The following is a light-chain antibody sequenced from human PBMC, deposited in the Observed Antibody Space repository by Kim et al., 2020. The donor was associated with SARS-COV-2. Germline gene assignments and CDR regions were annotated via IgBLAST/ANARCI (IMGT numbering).Light chain of an antibody. V-gene: IGLV3-19*01. Sequence: SSELTQDPAVSVALGQTVRITCQGDSLRSYYASWYQQKPGQAPVLVIYGKNNRPSGIPDRFSGSSSGNTASLTITGAQAGDEADYYCNSRDSSGNHVLFG. CDR2: GKN. CDR3: NSRDSSGNHVL. J-gene: IGLJ3*02. CDR1: SLRSYY.